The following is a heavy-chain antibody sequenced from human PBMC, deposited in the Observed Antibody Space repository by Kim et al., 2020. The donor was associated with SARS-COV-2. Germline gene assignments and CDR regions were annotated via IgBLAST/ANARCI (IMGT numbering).Heavy chain of an antibody. CDR1: GGSFSGYY. D-gene: IGHD3-22*01. J-gene: IGHJ4*02. Sequence: SETLSLTCAVYGGSFSGYYWSWIRQPPGKGLEWIGEINHSGSTNYNPSLKSRVTISVDTSKNQFSLKLSSVTAADTAVYYCARAPKLGRYYDSSGLPWNRYYFDYWGQGTLVTVSS. CDR3: ARAPKLGRYYDSSGLPWNRYYFDY. V-gene: IGHV4-34*01. CDR2: INHSGST.